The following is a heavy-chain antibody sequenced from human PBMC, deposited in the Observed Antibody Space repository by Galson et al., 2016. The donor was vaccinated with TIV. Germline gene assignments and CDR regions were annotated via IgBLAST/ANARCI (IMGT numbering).Heavy chain of an antibody. D-gene: IGHD3-3*01. CDR3: ARGGEGNFWSGHPDY. V-gene: IGHV3-30-3*01. CDR2: ISFDGGNE. CDR1: GFTFSRYA. J-gene: IGHJ4*02. Sequence: SLRLSCAASGFTFSRYAIHWFRQTPGKGLECVAVISFDGGNEYYAHSVKGRFTISRDTSRNTVSLQMNSLRIEDTAVYYCARGGEGNFWSGHPDYWGQGTLVTVSS.